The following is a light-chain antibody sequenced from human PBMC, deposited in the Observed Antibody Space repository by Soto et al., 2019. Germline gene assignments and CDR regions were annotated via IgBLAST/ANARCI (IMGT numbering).Light chain of an antibody. CDR1: QSVSSN. V-gene: IGKV3-15*01. CDR3: QQYNKWPPYT. Sequence: EIVMTQSPANLSVSPGERATLSCRASQSVSSNLAWYQQKPGQGPRLLIYGASTRATSIPARFSGSGSRTEFTLTINCLQSEDFAVYYCQQYNKWPPYTFGQGTKLEIK. CDR2: GAS. J-gene: IGKJ2*01.